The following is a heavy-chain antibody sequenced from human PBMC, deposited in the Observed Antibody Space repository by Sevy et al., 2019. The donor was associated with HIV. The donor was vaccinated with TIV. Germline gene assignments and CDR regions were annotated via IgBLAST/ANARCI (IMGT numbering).Heavy chain of an antibody. Sequence: GGSLRLSCAASGFSFSNYAMHWVRQAPGKGLEWVAVISYEGSDEDYSDSVKGRFTISRDNSKNTLSLQMNSLTVEDTAVYYGAKDMALNYYGSGSYYNTQDGMDVWGRGTTVTVSS. J-gene: IGHJ6*02. V-gene: IGHV3-30*18. CDR2: ISYEGSDE. CDR3: AKDMALNYYGSGSYYNTQDGMDV. CDR1: GFSFSNYA. D-gene: IGHD3-10*01.